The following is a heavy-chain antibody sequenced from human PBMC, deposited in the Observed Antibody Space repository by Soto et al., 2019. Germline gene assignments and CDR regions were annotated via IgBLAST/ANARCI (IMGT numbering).Heavy chain of an antibody. CDR2: IYWDDSK. CDR3: AHAYGGRSLY. CDR1: GFSLTTDRVG. J-gene: IGHJ4*02. D-gene: IGHD1-26*01. Sequence: QITLKESGPTLVKPTQTLTLTCTFSGFSLTTDRVGVGWIRQPPGEALEWLAVIYWDDSKTYRPSLESRLTITKDPSNTQVALTMTNMDSLDTATYYCAHAYGGRSLYWGQGTLVTVSS. V-gene: IGHV2-5*02.